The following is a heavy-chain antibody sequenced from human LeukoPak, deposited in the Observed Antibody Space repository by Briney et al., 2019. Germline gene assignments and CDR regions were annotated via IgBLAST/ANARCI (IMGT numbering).Heavy chain of an antibody. D-gene: IGHD3-10*01. J-gene: IGHJ6*02. Sequence: SETLSLTCTVSGGSISSYYWSWIRQPPGKGLEWIGYIYYSGSTNYNPSLKSRVTISEDTSKNQFSLKLSSVTAADTAVYYCASSPFRGSGYYYGMDVWGQGTTVTVSS. CDR2: IYYSGST. V-gene: IGHV4-59*01. CDR3: ASSPFRGSGYYYGMDV. CDR1: GGSISSYY.